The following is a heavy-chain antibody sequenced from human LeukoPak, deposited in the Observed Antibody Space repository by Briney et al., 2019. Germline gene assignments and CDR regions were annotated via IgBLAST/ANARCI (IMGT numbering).Heavy chain of an antibody. CDR2: ISGSGGRT. CDR3: AKGRGTTVTAAANY. Sequence: GGSLRLSCAASGFAFSSYAVSWVRQAPGKGLEWVAVISGSGGRTYYADSVKGRFTISRDNSKNTLSLQFNSLRADDTAVYYCAKGRGTTVTAAANYWGQGTLVTVSS. CDR1: GFAFSSYA. J-gene: IGHJ4*02. V-gene: IGHV3-23*01. D-gene: IGHD4-17*01.